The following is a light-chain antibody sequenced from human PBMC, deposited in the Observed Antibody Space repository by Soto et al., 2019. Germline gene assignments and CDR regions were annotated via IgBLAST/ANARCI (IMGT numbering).Light chain of an antibody. CDR3: ASWDDSLNGPV. CDR2: SIN. J-gene: IGLJ3*02. CDR1: SSNIGSNF. Sequence: QSMVTQPPSASGTPEQRVTISCSGSSSNIGSNFVSWYQRLPGTAPKLLIYSINQRPSGVPDRFSGSKSGTSASLAISGLQSEDEADYFCASWDDSLNGPVFGGGTKLTVL. V-gene: IGLV1-44*01.